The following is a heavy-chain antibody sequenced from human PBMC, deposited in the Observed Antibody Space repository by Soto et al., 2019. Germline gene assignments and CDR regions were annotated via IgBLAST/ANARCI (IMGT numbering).Heavy chain of an antibody. J-gene: IGHJ4*02. D-gene: IGHD6-19*01. CDR3: AHSVVAGLGYYFDY. Sequence: QITLKESGPALVKPTQTLTLTCTFSGFSLSSTRVAVGWIRQPPGKALEWLALIYWDDDKRYSPFLKSRLTIPKDTSKNQVVLTMTNMDPVDTATYYCAHSVVAGLGYYFDYWGQRTLVTVS. V-gene: IGHV2-5*02. CDR2: IYWDDDK. CDR1: GFSLSSTRVA.